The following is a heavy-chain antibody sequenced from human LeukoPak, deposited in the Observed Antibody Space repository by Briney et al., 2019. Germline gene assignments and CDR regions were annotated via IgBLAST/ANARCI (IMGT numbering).Heavy chain of an antibody. CDR1: GGSFSGYY. CDR3: ARGRGEYIGSWYVGY. V-gene: IGHV4-34*01. D-gene: IGHD6-13*01. Sequence: PSETLSLTCAVYGGSFSGYYWSWIRQPPGKGLEWIGEINHSGSTNYNPSLKSRVTISVDTSKNQFSLKLSSVTAADTAVYYCARGRGEYIGSWYVGYWGQGTLVTVSS. J-gene: IGHJ4*02. CDR2: INHSGST.